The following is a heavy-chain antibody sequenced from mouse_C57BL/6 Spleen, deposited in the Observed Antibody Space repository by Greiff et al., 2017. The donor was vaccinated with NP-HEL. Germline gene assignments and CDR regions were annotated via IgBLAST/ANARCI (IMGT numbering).Heavy chain of an antibody. CDR1: GYTFTDYE. CDR3: TRRAENWDLYYFDY. Sequence: VQLQQSGAELVRPGASVTLSCKASGYTFTDYEMHWVKQTPVHGLEWIGAIDPETGGTAYNQKFKGKAILTADKSSSTAYMELRSLTSEDSAVYYCTRRAENWDLYYFDYWGQGTTLTVSS. CDR2: IDPETGGT. J-gene: IGHJ2*01. V-gene: IGHV1-15*01. D-gene: IGHD4-1*01.